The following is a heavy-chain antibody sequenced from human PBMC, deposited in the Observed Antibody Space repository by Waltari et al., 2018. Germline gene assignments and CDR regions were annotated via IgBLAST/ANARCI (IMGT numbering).Heavy chain of an antibody. CDR1: GFTFSSYW. J-gene: IGHJ6*02. CDR2: INSDGRST. Sequence: EVQLVESGGGLVQPGGSLRLSCAASGFTFSSYWMHWVRQAPGKGLVWVSRINSDGRSTSYADSVKGRCTISRDNAKNTRYLQRNSLRAEDTAVYYCARAGGITMVRGVISDYYGMDVWGQGTTVTVSS. CDR3: ARAGGITMVRGVISDYYGMDV. V-gene: IGHV3-74*01. D-gene: IGHD3-10*01.